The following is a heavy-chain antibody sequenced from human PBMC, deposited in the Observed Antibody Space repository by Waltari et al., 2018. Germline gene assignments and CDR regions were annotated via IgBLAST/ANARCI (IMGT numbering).Heavy chain of an antibody. V-gene: IGHV4-34*01. CDR2: INHSGST. Sequence: QVQLQQWGAGLLKPSETLSLTCAVYGGSFSGYYWSWIRQPPGKGLAWIGEINHSGSTNYNPSLKSRVTISVDTSKNQFSLKLSSVTAADTAVYYCARARRAGVVVVAAPRNYYGMDVWGQGTTVTVSS. CDR1: GGSFSGYY. J-gene: IGHJ6*02. D-gene: IGHD2-15*01. CDR3: ARARRAGVVVVAAPRNYYGMDV.